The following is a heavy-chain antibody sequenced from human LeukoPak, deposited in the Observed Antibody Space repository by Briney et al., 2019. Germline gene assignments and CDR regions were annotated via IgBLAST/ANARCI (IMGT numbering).Heavy chain of an antibody. J-gene: IGHJ5*02. D-gene: IGHD2-2*02. V-gene: IGHV1-18*01. CDR1: GYTFTSYG. CDR3: AREGTCSSTSCYTSAWWFDP. Sequence: ASVKVSCKASGYTFTSYGISWVRQAPGQGLEWMGWISAYNGNTNYAQKLQGRVTMTTDTSTSTAYMELRSLRSDDTAVYYCAREGTCSSTSCYTSAWWFDPWGQGTLVTVSS. CDR2: ISAYNGNT.